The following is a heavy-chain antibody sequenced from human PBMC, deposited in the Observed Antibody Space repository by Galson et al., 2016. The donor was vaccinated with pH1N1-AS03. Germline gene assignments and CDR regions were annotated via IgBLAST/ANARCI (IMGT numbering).Heavy chain of an antibody. V-gene: IGHV3-15*01. CDR2: LKSKTGGGTA. J-gene: IGHJ6*02. CDR3: TTRSHYNYVMDV. CDR1: GFTFSDAW. Sequence: SLRLSCAAPGFTFSDAWMSWVRQAPGKGLEWVGRLKSKTGGGTAGYAAPVKGRFTITRDESKNTLYLQMNSLKTEDTAVYYCTTRSHYNYVMDVWGQGTTVTVSS.